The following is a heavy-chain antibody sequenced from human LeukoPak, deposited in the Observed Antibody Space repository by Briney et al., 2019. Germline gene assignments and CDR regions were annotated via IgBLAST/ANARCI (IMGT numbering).Heavy chain of an antibody. V-gene: IGHV1-46*01. CDR2: INPSGGST. Sequence: GASVKVSCKASGYTYTRYYMHWVRQAPGQGLEWMGIINPSGGSTSYAQKFQGRVTMTRDTSTSTVYMELSSLRSEDTAVYYCARETNWGTYYWGQGTLVTVSS. D-gene: IGHD7-27*01. J-gene: IGHJ4*02. CDR1: GYTYTRYY. CDR3: ARETNWGTYY.